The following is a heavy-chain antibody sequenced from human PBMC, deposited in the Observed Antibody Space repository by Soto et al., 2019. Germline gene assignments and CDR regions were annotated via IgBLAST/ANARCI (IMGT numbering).Heavy chain of an antibody. Sequence: SETLSLTCSVSGGSISSNSYFCDWIRQSPGKGLEWIGSVHFRGSTYYNPSLKSRVTISVDTSKDQFSLKLTSVTAADRAVYYCARRGPNNSYGYDHRLDPWGQGTLVTVSS. CDR3: ARRGPNNSYGYDHRLDP. D-gene: IGHD5-18*01. CDR1: GGSISSNSYF. CDR2: VHFRGST. V-gene: IGHV4-39*01. J-gene: IGHJ5*02.